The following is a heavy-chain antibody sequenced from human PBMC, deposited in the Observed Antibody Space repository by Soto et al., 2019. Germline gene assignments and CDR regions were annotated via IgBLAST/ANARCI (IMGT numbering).Heavy chain of an antibody. D-gene: IGHD3-10*01. CDR3: ARAFYGSGSYYNDLVIAAFDI. V-gene: IGHV4-31*03. CDR2: IYYSGST. Sequence: PSETMSLSCTVSGGTISSGGYYWSRISKHPGKGLEWIGYIYYSGSTYYNPSLKSRVTISVDTSKNQFSLKLSSVTAADTAVYYCARAFYGSGSYYNDLVIAAFDIWGQGTMVTVSS. J-gene: IGHJ3*02. CDR1: GGTISSGGYY.